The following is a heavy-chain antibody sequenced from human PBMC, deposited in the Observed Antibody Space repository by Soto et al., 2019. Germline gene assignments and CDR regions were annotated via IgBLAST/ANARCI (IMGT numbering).Heavy chain of an antibody. CDR1: GYSFTSYW. CDR2: IYPGDSDT. V-gene: IGHV5-51*01. Sequence: PGESLKISCKGSGYSFTSYWIGWVRQMPGKGLEWMGIIYPGDSDTRYSPSFQGQVTISADKSISTAYLQWSSLKASDTAMYYCATNHYDILTGSVTPYGMDVWGQGTTVTVSS. D-gene: IGHD3-9*01. CDR3: ATNHYDILTGSVTPYGMDV. J-gene: IGHJ6*02.